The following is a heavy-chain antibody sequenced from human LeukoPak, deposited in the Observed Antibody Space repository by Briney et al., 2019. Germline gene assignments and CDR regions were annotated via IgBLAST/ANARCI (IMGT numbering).Heavy chain of an antibody. CDR2: INHSGST. V-gene: IGHV4-34*01. CDR1: GGSFSGYY. D-gene: IGHD3-16*01. J-gene: IGHJ4*02. Sequence: SETLSLTCAVYGGSFSGYYWSWIRQPPGKGLEWIGEINHSGSTNYNPSLKSRVTISVDTSKNQFSLKLSSVTAADTAVYYCARGGDLEYYFDYWGQGTLVTVSS. CDR3: ARGGDLEYYFDY.